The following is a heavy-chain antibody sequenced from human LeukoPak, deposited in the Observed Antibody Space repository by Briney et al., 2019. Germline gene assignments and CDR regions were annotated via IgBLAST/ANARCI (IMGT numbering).Heavy chain of an antibody. J-gene: IGHJ4*02. D-gene: IGHD6-13*01. V-gene: IGHV3-30*03. CDR2: ISYDGSNK. Sequence: GGSLRLSCAASGFTFSSYGMHWVRQAPGKGLEWVAVISYDGSNKYYADPVKGRSTISRDNAKNSLYLQMSTLRAEDTAVYYCARRPYSTSWYYFDCWGQGTLVTVSS. CDR1: GFTFSSYG. CDR3: ARRPYSTSWYYFDC.